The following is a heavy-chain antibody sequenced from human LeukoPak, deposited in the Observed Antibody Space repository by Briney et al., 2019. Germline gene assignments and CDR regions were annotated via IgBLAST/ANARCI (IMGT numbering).Heavy chain of an antibody. D-gene: IGHD3-16*01. Sequence: PSETLSLTCPVVGGFISSYYWSWIRQPAGKGLEWIGRIYSGGNTNYNPSLKSRVTMSVDTSKKQFSLKLSSVTAADTAVYYCARGSVITFGGVTQTGGNWFDPWGQGTLVTVSS. J-gene: IGHJ5*02. CDR3: ARGSVITFGGVTQTGGNWFDP. CDR2: IYSGGNT. CDR1: GGFISSYY. V-gene: IGHV4-4*07.